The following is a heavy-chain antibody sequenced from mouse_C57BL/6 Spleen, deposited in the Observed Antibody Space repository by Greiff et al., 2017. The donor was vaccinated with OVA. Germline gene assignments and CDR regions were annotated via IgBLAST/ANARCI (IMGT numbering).Heavy chain of an antibody. CDR1: GYTFTDYN. V-gene: IGHV1-22*01. D-gene: IGHD3-3*01. J-gene: IGHJ2*01. CDR2: INPNNGGT. Sequence: VHVKQSGPELVKPGASVKMSCKASGYTFTDYNMHWVKQSHGKSLEWIGYINPNNGGTSYNQKFKGKATLTVNKSSSTAYMELRSLTSEDSAVYYCARGGLGDYWGQGTTLTVSS. CDR3: ARGGLGDY.